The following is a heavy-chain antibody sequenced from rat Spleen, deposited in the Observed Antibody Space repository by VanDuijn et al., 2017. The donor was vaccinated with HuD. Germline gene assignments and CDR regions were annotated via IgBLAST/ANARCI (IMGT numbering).Heavy chain of an antibody. CDR2: ISSGGST. CDR3: ARLTIGS. V-gene: IGHV2S12*01. Sequence: VQLVETGGGLVQPGRSLKLSCVASGFTFSDYNMAWVRQPPGKGLEWIAAISSGGSTYYNSALKSRLSISRDTSKSQVFLKMNSLQTEDTAMYFCARLTIGSWGQGVMVTVSS. CDR1: GFTFSDYN. D-gene: IGHD1-3*01. J-gene: IGHJ2*01.